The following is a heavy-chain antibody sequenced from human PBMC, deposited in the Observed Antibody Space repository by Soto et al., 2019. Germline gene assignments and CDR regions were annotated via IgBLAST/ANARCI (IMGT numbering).Heavy chain of an antibody. CDR3: AKDRGNYYGSGSPSCLDY. D-gene: IGHD3-10*01. CDR2: ISGSGGST. J-gene: IGHJ4*02. CDR1: GFTFSSYA. V-gene: IGHV3-23*01. Sequence: GSLRLSCAASGFTFSSYAMSWVRQAPGKGLEWVSAISGSGGSTYYADSVKGRFTISRDNSKNTLYLQMNSLRAEDTAVYYCAKDRGNYYGSGSPSCLDYWGQGTLVTVSS.